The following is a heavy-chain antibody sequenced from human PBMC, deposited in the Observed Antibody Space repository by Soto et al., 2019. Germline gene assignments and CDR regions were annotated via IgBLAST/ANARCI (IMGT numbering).Heavy chain of an antibody. J-gene: IGHJ6*02. CDR2: MFPGDSDT. CDR1: GYSFTTYW. V-gene: IGHV5-51*01. CDR3: ARVPDSSLGTMDV. Sequence: PGESLKISCKGSGYSFTTYWIGWVRQLPGQGLEWMGVMFPGDSDTRYSPSFQGQVTMSADPSTNTAYLEWSSLKAADSAVYYCARVPDSSLGTMDVWGQGTTVTVSS. D-gene: IGHD6-19*01.